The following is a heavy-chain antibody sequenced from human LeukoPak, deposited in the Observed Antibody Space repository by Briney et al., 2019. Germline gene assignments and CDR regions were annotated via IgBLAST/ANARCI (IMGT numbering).Heavy chain of an antibody. Sequence: GESLKISCKGSGYSFTSYWIGWVRQMPGKGLEWMGIIYPGDSDTRYSPSFQGQVTISADKSISTAYLQWSSLKASDTAMYYCARDLGARYYDSSGYYYDYWGQGTLVTVSS. D-gene: IGHD3-22*01. CDR2: IYPGDSDT. CDR1: GYSFTSYW. V-gene: IGHV5-51*01. J-gene: IGHJ4*02. CDR3: ARDLGARYYDSSGYYYDY.